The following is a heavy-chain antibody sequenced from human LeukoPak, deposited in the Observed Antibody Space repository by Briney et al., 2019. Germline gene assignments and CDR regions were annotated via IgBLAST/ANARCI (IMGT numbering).Heavy chain of an antibody. CDR3: ARDRDSSGYYGSYAFDI. J-gene: IGHJ3*02. CDR1: GGPISSYY. Sequence: SETLSLTCTVSGGPISSYYWSWIRQPPGKGLEWIGYIYYSGSTNYNPSLKSRVTISVDTSKNQFSLKLSSVTAAYTAVYYCARDRDSSGYYGSYAFDIWGQGTMVTVSS. V-gene: IGHV4-59*01. D-gene: IGHD3-22*01. CDR2: IYYSGST.